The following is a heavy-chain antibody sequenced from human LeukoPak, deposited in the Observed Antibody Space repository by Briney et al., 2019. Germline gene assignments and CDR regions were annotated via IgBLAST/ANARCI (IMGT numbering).Heavy chain of an antibody. CDR1: GGSISSYY. D-gene: IGHD2-21*02. CDR3: AREKYCGGDCYPQTSGYFDY. J-gene: IGHJ4*02. V-gene: IGHV4-59*01. CDR2: IYYSGST. Sequence: SETLSLTCTVSGGSISSYYWSWIRQPPGKGLEWIGYIYYSGSTNYNPSLKSRVTISVDTSKNQFSLKLSSVTAADTAVYYCAREKYCGGDCYPQTSGYFDYWGQGTLVTVSS.